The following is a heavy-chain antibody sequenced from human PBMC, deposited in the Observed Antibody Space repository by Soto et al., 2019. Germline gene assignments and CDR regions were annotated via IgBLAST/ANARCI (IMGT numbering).Heavy chain of an antibody. V-gene: IGHV3-23*01. CDR3: ARGSEESYPGSRIFDL. J-gene: IGHJ4*02. D-gene: IGHD3-10*01. CDR1: GSTFGSRA. CDR2: ITDTGGDT. Sequence: XGSLRLSCVASGSTFGSRAMSWVRQAPGEGLEWVSTITDTGGDTKYADSVRGRFTISRDNSKNTLYLLMSRLRAEDSALYFCARGSEESYPGSRIFDLWGRGTLVTVSS.